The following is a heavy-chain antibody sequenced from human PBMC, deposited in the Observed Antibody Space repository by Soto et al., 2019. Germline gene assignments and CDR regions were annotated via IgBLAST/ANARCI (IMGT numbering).Heavy chain of an antibody. Sequence: VQLQESGPGLVKPSQTLSLTCAVSDESVTSPGNYWNWIRQRPDTGLEWIGYISSGGSPFYNRSLLSRVALSPDTSNTVFSLTLNSVTASDTAVYYCTLNHCAGGGCYDRDYWGEGTRVTVSS. D-gene: IGHD2-15*01. CDR3: TLNHCAGGGCYDRDY. CDR2: ISSGGSP. J-gene: IGHJ1*01. CDR1: DESVTSPGNY. V-gene: IGHV4-31*11.